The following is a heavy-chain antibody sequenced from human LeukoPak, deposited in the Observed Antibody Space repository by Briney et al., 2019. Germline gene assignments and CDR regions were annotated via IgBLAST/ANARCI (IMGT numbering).Heavy chain of an antibody. V-gene: IGHV1-69*04. Sequence: SVKVSCKASGGTFSSYTINWVRQAPGQGLEWMGRIIPFFAIVNHAQNFRGRVTITADKSTSTAYMELSSLRSEDTAVYYCVRDSLTSGYYFYWGQGTLVTVSS. D-gene: IGHD3-22*01. CDR3: VRDSLTSGYYFY. CDR1: GGTFSSYT. CDR2: IIPFFAIV. J-gene: IGHJ4*02.